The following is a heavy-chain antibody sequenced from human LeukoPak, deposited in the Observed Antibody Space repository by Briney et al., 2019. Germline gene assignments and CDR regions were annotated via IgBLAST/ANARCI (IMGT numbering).Heavy chain of an antibody. CDR2: IYYSGST. D-gene: IGHD3-22*01. Sequence: DPSETLSLTCTVSGGSISSYYWSWIRQPPGKGLERIGYIYYSGSTNYNPSLKSRVTISVDTSKNQFSLKLSSVTAADTAVYYCARYYDSSGYFDYWGQGTLVTVSS. J-gene: IGHJ4*02. V-gene: IGHV4-59*12. CDR1: GGSISSYY. CDR3: ARYYDSSGYFDY.